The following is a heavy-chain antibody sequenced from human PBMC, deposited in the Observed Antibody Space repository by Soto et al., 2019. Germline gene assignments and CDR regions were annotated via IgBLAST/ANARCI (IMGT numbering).Heavy chain of an antibody. CDR2: INHSGST. J-gene: IGHJ5*02. CDR1: GGSFSGYY. D-gene: IGHD2-15*01. CDR3: AREVVVATNWFDP. Sequence: SETLSLTCAVYGGSFSGYYWSWIRQPPGKGLEWIGEINHSGSTNYNPSLKSRVTISVDTSKNQFSLKLSSVTAADTAVYYCAREVVVATNWFDPWGQGTLVTVSS. V-gene: IGHV4-34*01.